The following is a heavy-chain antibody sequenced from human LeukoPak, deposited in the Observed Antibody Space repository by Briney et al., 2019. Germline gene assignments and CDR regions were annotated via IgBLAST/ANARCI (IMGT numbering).Heavy chain of an antibody. CDR3: ARHQTGNYGDERSDAFDI. Sequence: SETLSLTCAVYGGSFSGYYWSWIRQPPGKGLEWIGEINHSGSTNYNPSLKSRVTISVDTSKNQFSLKLCSVTAADTAVYYCARHQTGNYGDERSDAFDIWGQGTMVTVSS. CDR1: GGSFSGYY. J-gene: IGHJ3*02. D-gene: IGHD4-17*01. CDR2: INHSGST. V-gene: IGHV4-34*01.